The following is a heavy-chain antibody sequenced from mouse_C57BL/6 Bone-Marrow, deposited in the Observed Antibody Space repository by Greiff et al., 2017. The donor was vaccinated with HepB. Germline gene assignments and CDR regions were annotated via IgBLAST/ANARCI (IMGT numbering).Heavy chain of an antibody. J-gene: IGHJ2*01. V-gene: IGHV14-4*01. CDR1: GFNIKDDY. CDR3: TGGYYRY. D-gene: IGHD2-3*01. Sequence: VQLQQSGAELVRPGASVKLSCTASGFNIKDDYMHWVKQRPEQGLEWIGWIDPENGDTEYASKFQGKATITADTASNTAYLQLSSLTSEDTAVYYGTGGYYRYWGQGTTLTVSS. CDR2: IDPENGDT.